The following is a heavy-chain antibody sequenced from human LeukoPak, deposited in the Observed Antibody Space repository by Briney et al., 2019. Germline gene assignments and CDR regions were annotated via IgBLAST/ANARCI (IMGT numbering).Heavy chain of an antibody. CDR3: ARRSSSSWQADYYYYYGMDV. CDR2: IYYSGST. CDR1: GGSISSYY. J-gene: IGHJ6*02. V-gene: IGHV4-59*08. Sequence: SETLSLTCTVSGGSISSYYWSWIRQPPGKGLEWIGYIYYSGSTNYNPSLKSRVTISVDTSKNQFSLKLSSVTAADTAVYYCARRSSSSWQADYYYYYGMDVWGQGTTVTVS. D-gene: IGHD6-13*01.